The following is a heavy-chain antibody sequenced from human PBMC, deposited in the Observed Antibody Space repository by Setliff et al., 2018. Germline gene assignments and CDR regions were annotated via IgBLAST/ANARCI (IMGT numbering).Heavy chain of an antibody. Sequence: SFKVSCKASGYTFTNYGISWARQAPGQGLEWMGCISTDNGDTNYAQKLQDRLTMTTDTSTSTVYMELRSLISDDTAVYYCARRVYRSSSVYYLYYKDGLGKGTPVTVSS. CDR3: ARRVYRSSSVYYLYYKDG. CDR1: GYTFTNYG. CDR2: ISTDNGDT. V-gene: IGHV1-18*01. D-gene: IGHD6-6*01. J-gene: IGHJ6*03.